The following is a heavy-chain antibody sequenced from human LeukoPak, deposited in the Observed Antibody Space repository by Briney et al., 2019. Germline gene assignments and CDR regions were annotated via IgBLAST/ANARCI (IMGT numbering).Heavy chain of an antibody. Sequence: GALRLSCAASGFTVSSNYMSWVRQAPGKGLEWVSILYSGGTTYYADAVKGRFTISRDNSKNTLYLQMNSLRAEDTAVYYCAKSFGYSRSWFDYWGQGTPVTVSS. CDR1: GFTVSSNY. CDR3: AKSFGYSRSWFDY. V-gene: IGHV3-53*01. D-gene: IGHD6-13*01. J-gene: IGHJ4*02. CDR2: LYSGGTT.